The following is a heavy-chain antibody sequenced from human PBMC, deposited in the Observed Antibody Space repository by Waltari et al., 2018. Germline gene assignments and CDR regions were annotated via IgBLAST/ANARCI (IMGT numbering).Heavy chain of an antibody. V-gene: IGHV4-4*07. CDR2: IYTSGST. D-gene: IGHD1-20*01. J-gene: IGHJ4*02. Sequence: QVQLQESGPGLVKPSETLSLTCTVSGGSISSYYGSWIRQPAGKGLEWIGRIYTSGSTNYNPSLKSRVTISVDKSKNQFSRKLSSVTAADTAVYYCARLGVTGPFDYWGQGTLVTVSS. CDR1: GGSISSYY. CDR3: ARLGVTGPFDY.